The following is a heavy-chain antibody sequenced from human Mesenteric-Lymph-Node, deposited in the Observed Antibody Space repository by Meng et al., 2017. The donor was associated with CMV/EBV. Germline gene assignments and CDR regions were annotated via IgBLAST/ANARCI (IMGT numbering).Heavy chain of an antibody. Sequence: ESLKISCTVSGGSISSSSYQWGWIRQPPGKGLEWIGSIYYSGSTCYNPSLKSRVTISVDTSKNQFSLKLSSVTAADTAVYYCARDLLWFGELLAPLDSWGQGTLVTVSS. CDR2: IYYSGST. CDR1: GGSISSSSYQ. D-gene: IGHD3-10*01. V-gene: IGHV4-39*07. J-gene: IGHJ4*02. CDR3: ARDLLWFGELLAPLDS.